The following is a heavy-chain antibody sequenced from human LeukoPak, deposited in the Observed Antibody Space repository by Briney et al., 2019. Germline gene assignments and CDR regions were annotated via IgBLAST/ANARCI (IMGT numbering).Heavy chain of an antibody. V-gene: IGHV3-30-3*01. J-gene: IGHJ4*02. CDR2: TSYDGSNK. Sequence: GGSLRLSCAASGFTFSKDWMSWVRQAPGKGLEWVAVTSYDGSNKYYADSVKGRFTISRDNSKNTLYLQMNSLRAEDTAVYYCAREEGQGYYDSSGYFRGYYFDYWGQGTLVTVSS. D-gene: IGHD3-22*01. CDR3: AREEGQGYYDSSGYFRGYYFDY. CDR1: GFTFSKDW.